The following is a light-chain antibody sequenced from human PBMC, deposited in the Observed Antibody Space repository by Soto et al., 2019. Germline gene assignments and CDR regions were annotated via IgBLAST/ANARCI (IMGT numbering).Light chain of an antibody. J-gene: IGKJ5*01. CDR1: QGISSF. V-gene: IGKV1-9*01. CDR2: AAS. Sequence: IQLTQSPSSLSASIGDRVTITCRASQGISSFLAWYQQKPGKAPKLLIYAASTLQSGIPSRFSGSGSGTDFTLTISSLQPGDFATYYCQQLNIDSYPITFGQGTLLEIK. CDR3: QQLNIDSYPIT.